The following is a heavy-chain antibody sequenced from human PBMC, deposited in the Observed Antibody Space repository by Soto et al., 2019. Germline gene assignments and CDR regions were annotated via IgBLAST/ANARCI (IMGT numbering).Heavy chain of an antibody. CDR1: GGTFSSYA. CDR2: VIPVFGLA. V-gene: IGHV1-69*10. CDR3: ARGKSYYGSGKGIYDYYSLDV. D-gene: IGHD3-10*01. Sequence: ASVKVSCKASGGTFSSYAISWVRQAPGQGLEWMGGVIPVFGLATYAQKVQGRVAITADKSTNTAYMEVSSLRSEDTAVYYCARGKSYYGSGKGIYDYYSLDVWGQGTTVTVSS. J-gene: IGHJ6*02.